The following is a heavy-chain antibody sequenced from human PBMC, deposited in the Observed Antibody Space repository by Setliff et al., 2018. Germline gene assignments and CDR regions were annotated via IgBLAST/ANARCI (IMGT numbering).Heavy chain of an antibody. Sequence: SETLSLTCAVYGGSFSGYYWSWIRQPPGKGLEWIGEINHSGSTNNNPSLKSRVTISVDTSKNQFSLKLSSVTAADTAVYYCARGGYSYGHHYYYYMDVWGKGTTVTVSS. D-gene: IGHD5-18*01. J-gene: IGHJ6*03. V-gene: IGHV4-34*01. CDR2: INHSGST. CDR1: GGSFSGYY. CDR3: ARGGYSYGHHYYYYMDV.